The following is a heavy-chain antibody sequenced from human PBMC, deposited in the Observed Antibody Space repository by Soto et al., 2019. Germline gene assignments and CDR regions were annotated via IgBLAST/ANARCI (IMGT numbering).Heavy chain of an antibody. CDR2: INAVNGNT. D-gene: IGHD4-17*01. CDR1: GYTFTSYA. CDR3: AREPYNGDYDQVPFDY. J-gene: IGHJ4*02. Sequence: ASVKVSCKASGYTFTSYAMHWVRQAPGQRLEWMGWINAVNGNTKYSQKFQGRVTITRDTFASTAYMELSSLRSEDMVVYSWAREPYNGDYDQVPFDYWGKGTLVTGSS. V-gene: IGHV1-3*01.